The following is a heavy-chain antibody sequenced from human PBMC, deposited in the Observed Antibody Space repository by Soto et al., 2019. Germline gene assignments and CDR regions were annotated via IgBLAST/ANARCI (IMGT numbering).Heavy chain of an antibody. CDR3: SRENWFQDY. J-gene: IGHJ4*02. Sequence: GGSLRLSCAASGFSFSAYYMTWVRQAPGKGLEWVASIKSDGSEQYYVDSVKGRFTISRDNAKNSLYLQMNSLRAGDTGLYYCSRENWFQDYWGQGTLVTVS. D-gene: IGHD3-10*01. CDR2: IKSDGSEQ. CDR1: GFSFSAYY. V-gene: IGHV3-7*03.